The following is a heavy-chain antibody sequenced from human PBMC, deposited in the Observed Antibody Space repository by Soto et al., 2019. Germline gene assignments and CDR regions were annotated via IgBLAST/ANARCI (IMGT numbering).Heavy chain of an antibody. CDR2: INHSGST. CDR3: ARELGWYDILTGYDAENWFDP. D-gene: IGHD3-9*01. CDR1: GGSISSSSYY. J-gene: IGHJ5*02. V-gene: IGHV4-39*02. Sequence: SETLSLTCTVSGGSISSSSYYWGWIRQPPGKGLEWIGDINHSGSTNYNPSLKSRVTISVDTSKNQFSLKLNSVTAADTAVYYCARELGWYDILTGYDAENWFDPWGQGTLVTVSS.